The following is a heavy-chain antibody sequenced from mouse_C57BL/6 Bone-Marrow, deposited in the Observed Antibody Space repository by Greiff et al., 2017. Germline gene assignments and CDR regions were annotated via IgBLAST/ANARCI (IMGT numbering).Heavy chain of an antibody. Sequence: EVKLVASGTVLARPGASVKMSCKTSGYTFTSSWMHWVKQRPGQGLAWIGALYPGNSDTSSNQKFKGKAKLTAVPSASTAYMELSSLTTEDSAVDDGHYDYDDPCAYWGQGTLVTVSA. V-gene: IGHV1-5*01. CDR1: GYTFTSSW. D-gene: IGHD2-4*01. CDR2: LYPGNSDT. CDR3: HYDYDDPCAY. J-gene: IGHJ3*01.